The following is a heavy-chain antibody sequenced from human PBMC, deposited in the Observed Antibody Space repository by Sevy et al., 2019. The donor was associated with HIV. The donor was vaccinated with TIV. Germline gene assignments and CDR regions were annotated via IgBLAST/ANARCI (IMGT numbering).Heavy chain of an antibody. CDR2: TWYDGSTK. Sequence: GGSLRLSCAASGFTFSSYGMHWVRRAPGKGLEWVALTWYDGSTKFYADSVKGRFTISRDNSKNTLYLQMNSLRAEDTAVYYCARGEDIVVVVAAFFDYWGQGTLVTVSS. CDR1: GFTFSSYG. D-gene: IGHD2-15*01. CDR3: ARGEDIVVVVAAFFDY. V-gene: IGHV3-30*02. J-gene: IGHJ4*02.